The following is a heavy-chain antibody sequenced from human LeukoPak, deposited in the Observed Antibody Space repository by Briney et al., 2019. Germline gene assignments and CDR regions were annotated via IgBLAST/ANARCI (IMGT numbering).Heavy chain of an antibody. CDR2: ISAYNGNT. V-gene: IGHV1-18*01. CDR1: GYTFTNYA. Sequence: GASVKVSCKASGYTFTNYAINWVRQAPGQGLEWMGWISAYNGNTNYPQKFQGRVTMTTDTSTSTAYMELRSLRSDDTAVYYCARDGVPHYYYYYYMDVWGKGTTVTVSS. J-gene: IGHJ6*03. CDR3: ARDGVPHYYYYYYMDV.